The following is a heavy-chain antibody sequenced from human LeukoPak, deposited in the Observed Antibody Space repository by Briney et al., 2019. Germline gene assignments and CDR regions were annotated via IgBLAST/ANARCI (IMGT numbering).Heavy chain of an antibody. J-gene: IGHJ3*02. D-gene: IGHD2-15*01. CDR2: INTNTGNP. CDR3: AREEEVVVAASDAFDI. Sequence: ASVKVSCKASGCTFTSYAMNWVRQVPGQGLEWMGWINTNTGNPTYAQGFTGRFVFSLDTSVSTAYLQISSLKAEDTAVYYCAREEEVVVAASDAFDIWGQGTMVTVSS. V-gene: IGHV7-4-1*02. CDR1: GCTFTSYA.